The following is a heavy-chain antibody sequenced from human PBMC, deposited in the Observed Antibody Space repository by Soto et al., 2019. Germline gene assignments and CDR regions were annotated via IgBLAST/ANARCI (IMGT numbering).Heavy chain of an antibody. CDR1: NGCSSSWGYY. Sequence: ACSVGNGCSSSWGYYCSWIRQHPGKGLEWIGYIYYSGSTNYNPSLKSRVTISVDTSKNQFSLKLSSVTAADTAVSYCARRQNFFDSSGQGTLVTVSS. J-gene: IGHJ4*02. CDR2: IYYSGST. V-gene: IGHV4-61*08. CDR3: ARRQNFFDS.